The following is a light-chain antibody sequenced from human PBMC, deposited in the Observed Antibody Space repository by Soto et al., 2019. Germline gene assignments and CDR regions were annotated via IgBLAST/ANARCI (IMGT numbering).Light chain of an antibody. CDR1: QSVSSSY. V-gene: IGKV3-20*01. CDR2: GAS. J-gene: IGKJ3*01. CDR3: QQYGSSLNFT. Sequence: EIGLTQSPGTLSLSPGERATLSCRASQSVSSSYLAWYQQKPGQAPRLLIYGASRRATGIPDRFSGSGSGTDFTITISRLETEDFAVYSCQQYGSSLNFTFGPGTKVDIK.